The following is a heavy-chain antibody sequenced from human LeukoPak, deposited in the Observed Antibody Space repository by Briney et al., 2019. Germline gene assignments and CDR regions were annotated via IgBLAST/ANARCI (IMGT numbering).Heavy chain of an antibody. CDR3: ARNGYSSGWGALDY. D-gene: IGHD6-19*01. CDR2: ISSSSSYT. J-gene: IGHJ4*02. V-gene: IGHV3-11*03. Sequence: GGSLRLSCAASGFTFSDYYMSWIRQAPGKGLEWVSYISSSSSYTNYADSLKGRFTISRDNAKNSLYLQMNSLRAEDTAMYYCARNGYSSGWGALDYWGQGTLVTVSS. CDR1: GFTFSDYY.